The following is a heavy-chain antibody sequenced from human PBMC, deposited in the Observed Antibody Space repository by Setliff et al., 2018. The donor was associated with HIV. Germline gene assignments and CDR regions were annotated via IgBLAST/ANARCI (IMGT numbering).Heavy chain of an antibody. CDR1: GFTFSSYW. CDR2: IKQDGSDK. J-gene: IGHJ4*02. CDR3: AKDRYYDSSGSPFDY. D-gene: IGHD3-22*01. V-gene: IGHV3-7*01. Sequence: QTGGSLRLSCAASGFTFSSYWMSWVRQAPGKGLEWVADIKQDGSDKYYADSVKGRFTISRDNSKNTLYLQMNSLRAEDTAVYYCAKDRYYDSSGSPFDYWGQGTLVTVSS.